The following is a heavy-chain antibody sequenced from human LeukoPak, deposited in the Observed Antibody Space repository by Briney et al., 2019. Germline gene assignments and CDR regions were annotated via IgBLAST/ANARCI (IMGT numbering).Heavy chain of an antibody. V-gene: IGHV3-74*01. CDR1: GFTFSSYW. Sequence: HPGGSLRLSCAASGFTFSSYWMHWVRQAPGKGLVWVSRINSDGRSTSYADSVKGRFTISRDNAKNTLYLQMNSLRAEDTAVYYCARPRNDILSGFHYYYGMDVWGQGTTVTVSS. CDR3: ARPRNDILSGFHYYYGMDV. D-gene: IGHD3-9*01. CDR2: INSDGRST. J-gene: IGHJ6*02.